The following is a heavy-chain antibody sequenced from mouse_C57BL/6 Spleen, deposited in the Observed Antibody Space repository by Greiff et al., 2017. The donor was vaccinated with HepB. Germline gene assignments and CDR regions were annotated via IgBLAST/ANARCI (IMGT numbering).Heavy chain of an antibody. V-gene: IGHV1-81*01. CDR1: GYTFTSYG. J-gene: IGHJ2*01. Sequence: QVQLQQSGAELARPGASVKLSCKASGYTFTSYGISWVKQRTGQGLEWIGEIYPRSGNTYYNEKFKGKATLTADKSSSTAYMELRSLTSEDSAVYFCAREAGMVTTVYYFDYWGQGTTLTVSS. D-gene: IGHD2-2*01. CDR3: AREAGMVTTVYYFDY. CDR2: IYPRSGNT.